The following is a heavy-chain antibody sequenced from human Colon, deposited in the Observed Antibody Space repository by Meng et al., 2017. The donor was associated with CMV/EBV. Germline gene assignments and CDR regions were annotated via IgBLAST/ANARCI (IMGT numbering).Heavy chain of an antibody. J-gene: IGHJ4*02. V-gene: IGHV1-46*01. CDR2: INLSADTT. Sequence: ASVKASCKTSGYSFSDYIHWVRQAPGQGLEWMAIINLSADTTVYAEKFRDRFTVTRDTSTATVYMELSKLKSNDTAVYFCARDRTSGWQPDFWGQGTLVTVSS. D-gene: IGHD6-19*01. CDR1: GYSFSDY. CDR3: ARDRTSGWQPDF.